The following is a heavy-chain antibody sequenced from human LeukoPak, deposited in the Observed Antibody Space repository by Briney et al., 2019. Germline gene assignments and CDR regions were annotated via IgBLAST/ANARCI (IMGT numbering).Heavy chain of an antibody. V-gene: IGHV4-59*01. Sequence: SETLSLTCTVSGGSISSFYWSWIRLPPGKGLEWIGYIFYSGSTNYNPSLKSRVTISVDTSKNQFSLKLGSVTAADTAVYYCARYSNYYYYMDVWGKGTTVTVSS. CDR2: IFYSGST. CDR1: GGSISSFY. CDR3: ARYSNYYYYMDV. D-gene: IGHD4-11*01. J-gene: IGHJ6*03.